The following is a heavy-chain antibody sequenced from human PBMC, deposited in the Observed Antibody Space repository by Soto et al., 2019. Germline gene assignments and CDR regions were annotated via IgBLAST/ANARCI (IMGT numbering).Heavy chain of an antibody. J-gene: IGHJ4*02. CDR1: GGSFSGYY. CDR3: AREPGY. Sequence: SSETLSLTCAVYGGSFSGYYWSWIRQPPGKGLEWIGEINHSGSTNYNPSLKSRVTISVDTSKNQFSLKLSSVTAADTAVYYCAREPGYWGQGTLVTV. V-gene: IGHV4-34*01. D-gene: IGHD7-27*01. CDR2: INHSGST.